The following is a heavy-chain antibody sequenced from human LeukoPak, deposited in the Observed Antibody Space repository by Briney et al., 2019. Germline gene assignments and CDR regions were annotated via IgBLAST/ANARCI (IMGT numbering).Heavy chain of an antibody. Sequence: GGSLRLSCAASGFTFSSYSMNWVRQAPGKGLEWVSSISSSSSYIYYADSVKGRFTISRDNAKNSLYLQMNSLRAEDTAVYYCARFPTYGSGSYYNEGPLTNWGQGTLVTVSS. D-gene: IGHD3-10*01. CDR1: GFTFSSYS. CDR3: ARFPTYGSGSYYNEGPLTN. V-gene: IGHV3-21*01. J-gene: IGHJ4*02. CDR2: ISSSSSYI.